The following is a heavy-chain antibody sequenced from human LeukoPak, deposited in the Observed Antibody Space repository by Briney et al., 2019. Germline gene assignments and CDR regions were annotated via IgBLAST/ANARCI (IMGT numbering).Heavy chain of an antibody. CDR3: ARHILGTFMYSSSSTPFDY. J-gene: IGHJ4*02. V-gene: IGHV4-39*01. D-gene: IGHD6-6*01. CDR1: GGPISSSSYY. CDR2: IYYSGST. Sequence: PSETLSLTCTVSGGPISSSSYYWGWIRQPPGKGLEWIGSIYYSGSTYYNPSLKSRVTISVDTSKNQFSPKLSSVTAADTAVYYCARHILGTFMYSSSSTPFDYWGQGTLVTVSS.